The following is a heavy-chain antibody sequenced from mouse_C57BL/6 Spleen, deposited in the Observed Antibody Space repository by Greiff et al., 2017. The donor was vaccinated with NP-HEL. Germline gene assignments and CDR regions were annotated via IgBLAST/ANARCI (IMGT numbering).Heavy chain of an antibody. CDR1: GYTFTEYT. CDR3: ARHENYYGSSYGYFDV. D-gene: IGHD1-1*01. CDR2: FYPGSGSI. V-gene: IGHV1-62-2*01. Sequence: VKLQESGAELVKPGASVKLSCKASGYTFTEYTIHWVKQRSGQGLEWIGWFYPGSGSIKYNEKFKDKATLTADKSSSTVYMELSRLTSEDSAVYFCARHENYYGSSYGYFDVWGTGTTVTVSS. J-gene: IGHJ1*03.